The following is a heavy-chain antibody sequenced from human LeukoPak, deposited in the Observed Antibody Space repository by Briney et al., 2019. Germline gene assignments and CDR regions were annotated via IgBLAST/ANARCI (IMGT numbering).Heavy chain of an antibody. CDR3: ATAGYSGSSPEIGYFQH. Sequence: ASVKVSCKASGYTFTGYYMHWVRQAPGQGLEWMGWINPNSGGTNYAQKFQGRVTMTRDTSISTAYMELSRLRSDDTAVYYCATAGYSGSSPEIGYFQHWGQGTLVTVSS. CDR2: INPNSGGT. CDR1: GYTFTGYY. J-gene: IGHJ1*01. V-gene: IGHV1-2*02. D-gene: IGHD1-26*01.